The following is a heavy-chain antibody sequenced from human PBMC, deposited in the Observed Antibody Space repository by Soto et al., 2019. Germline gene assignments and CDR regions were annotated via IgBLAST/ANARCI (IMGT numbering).Heavy chain of an antibody. CDR3: ARDDATYCGGDCYRYFFYGLDV. Sequence: SVKVSCKASGGTFINHAFSWVRQAPGQGLEWMGGIIPMFGTADYSQKFQGRVTITADESTTTAHMELSSLRSDDSAVYYCARDDATYCGGDCYRYFFYGLDVWGQGTTVTV. V-gene: IGHV1-69*13. CDR2: IIPMFGTA. J-gene: IGHJ6*02. D-gene: IGHD2-21*02. CDR1: GGTFINHA.